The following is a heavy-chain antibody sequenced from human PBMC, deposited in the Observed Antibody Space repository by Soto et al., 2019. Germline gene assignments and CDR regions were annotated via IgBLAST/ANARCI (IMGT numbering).Heavy chain of an antibody. CDR2: LSGSGATT. CDR3: AKDAKGASAPYFFDC. D-gene: IGHD6-13*01. CDR1: GFAFDDYA. J-gene: IGHJ4*02. V-gene: IGHV3-23*01. Sequence: EMQLLESGGGLVQPGGSLRLSCAASGFAFDDYAMSWVRQAPGKGLEWVSALSGSGATTYYTDSAKGRFTISRDNSKNTMLLQMDNLRAEDTAVYYCAKDAKGASAPYFFDCWGQGTLITVSS.